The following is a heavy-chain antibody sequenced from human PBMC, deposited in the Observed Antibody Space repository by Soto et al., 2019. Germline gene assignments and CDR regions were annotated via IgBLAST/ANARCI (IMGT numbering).Heavy chain of an antibody. CDR2: IYYSGST. CDR1: GGSISSSSYY. CDR3: ARHVDYGDPFTYYYYYMDV. D-gene: IGHD4-17*01. V-gene: IGHV4-39*01. Sequence: QLQLQESGPGLVKPSETLSLTCTVSGGSISSSSYYWGWIRQPPGKGLEWIGSIYYSGSTYYNPSLKSRVTISVDTSKNQFSLKLSSVTAADTAVYYCARHVDYGDPFTYYYYYMDVWGKGTTVTVSS. J-gene: IGHJ6*03.